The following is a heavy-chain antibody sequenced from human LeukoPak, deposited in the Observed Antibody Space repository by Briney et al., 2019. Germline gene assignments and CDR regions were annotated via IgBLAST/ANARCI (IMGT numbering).Heavy chain of an antibody. CDR2: INAGNGNT. D-gene: IGHD3-10*01. Sequence: ASVKVSCKASGYTFTSYAMHWVRQAPGQRLEWMGWINAGNGNTKYSQKFQGRVTITRDTSASTAYMELSSLRSEDTAVYYCARDVVTMVRGVMAPTWFDPWGQGTLVTVSS. V-gene: IGHV1-3*01. CDR1: GYTFTSYA. CDR3: ARDVVTMVRGVMAPTWFDP. J-gene: IGHJ5*02.